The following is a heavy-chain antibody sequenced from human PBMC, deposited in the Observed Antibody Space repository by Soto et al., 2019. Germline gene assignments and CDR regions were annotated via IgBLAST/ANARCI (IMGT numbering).Heavy chain of an antibody. CDR3: TRESSGSDLRYYNMDV. CDR2: IDTAGGT. Sequence: QPGGSLRLSCAASGFTFSNHDMHWVRQATGKGLEWVSAIDTAGGTYFAGSVRGRFTISRENAKNSLYLQMSSLRAEDAAVYYCTRESSGSDLRYYNMDVWGQGTTVTVSS. J-gene: IGHJ6*02. D-gene: IGHD6-25*01. V-gene: IGHV3-13*01. CDR1: GFTFSNHD.